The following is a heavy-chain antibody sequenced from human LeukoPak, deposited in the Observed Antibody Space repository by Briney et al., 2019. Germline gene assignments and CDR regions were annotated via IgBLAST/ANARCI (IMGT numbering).Heavy chain of an antibody. J-gene: IGHJ5*02. Sequence: GASVKVSCKASVYTFTSYDNSWLRQAPAQGLELMGWISAYNGNTNYAQKLQGRVTMTTDTPTTTPNMKLSSIISDDAAVYYFARYGGFCSSTICSPAGWLDPWGQGTLVTVSS. V-gene: IGHV1-18*01. CDR1: VYTFTSYD. CDR3: ARYGGFCSSTICSPAGWLDP. D-gene: IGHD2-2*01. CDR2: ISAYNGNT.